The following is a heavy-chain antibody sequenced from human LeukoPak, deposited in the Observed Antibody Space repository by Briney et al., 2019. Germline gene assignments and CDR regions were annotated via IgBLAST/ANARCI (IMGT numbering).Heavy chain of an antibody. D-gene: IGHD1-26*01. CDR3: ASWGEGALDN. J-gene: IGHJ4*02. V-gene: IGHV3-48*01. CDR1: GFTFDDYG. Sequence: GGSLRLSCAASGFTFDDYGMSWVRQAPGKGLEWISYISTSTTTIYYANSVKGRFTISRDNAKKSLYLQMNSLRVEDTGVYYCASWGEGALDNWGQGTLVTVSS. CDR2: ISTSTTTI.